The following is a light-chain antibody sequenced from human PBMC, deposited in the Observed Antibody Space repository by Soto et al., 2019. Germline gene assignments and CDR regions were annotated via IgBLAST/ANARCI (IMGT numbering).Light chain of an antibody. CDR2: GNS. Sequence: QSVLTQPPSVSSAPGQRVTISCTGSSSNIGAGYDVHWYQQLPGTAPKLLIYGNSNRPSGVPDRFSGSKSGTSASLAITGLQAEDEADYYCQSYDSSLSGWVFGTGTKVTVL. J-gene: IGLJ1*01. CDR3: QSYDSSLSGWV. V-gene: IGLV1-40*01. CDR1: SSNIGAGYD.